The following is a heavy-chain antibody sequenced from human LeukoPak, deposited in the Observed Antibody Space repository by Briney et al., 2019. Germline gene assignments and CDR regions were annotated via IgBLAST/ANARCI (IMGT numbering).Heavy chain of an antibody. CDR3: ARWRRQGPPTTYYFDY. D-gene: IGHD1-1*01. Sequence: SGGSLRLSCAASGFTFSGYSMNWVRQAPGKGLEWVAYIRSSGSPIYYADSVKGRFTISRDNAKNSLYLQMNSLRDEDTAVYYCARWRRQGPPTTYYFDYWGQGTLVTVSS. V-gene: IGHV3-48*02. J-gene: IGHJ4*02. CDR1: GFTFSGYS. CDR2: IRSSGSPI.